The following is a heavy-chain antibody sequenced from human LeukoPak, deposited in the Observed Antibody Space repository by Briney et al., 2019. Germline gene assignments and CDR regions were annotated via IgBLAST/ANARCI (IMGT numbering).Heavy chain of an antibody. CDR1: GGTFSSYA. CDR3: ARKYDSSGHDAFDI. J-gene: IGHJ3*02. Sequence: GASVKVSCKASGGTFSSYAISWVRQAPGQGLEWVGRIIPILGIANYAQKFQGRVTITADKSTSTAYMELSSLRSEDTAVYYCARKYDSSGHDAFDIWGQGTMVTVSS. D-gene: IGHD3-22*01. CDR2: IIPILGIA. V-gene: IGHV1-69*04.